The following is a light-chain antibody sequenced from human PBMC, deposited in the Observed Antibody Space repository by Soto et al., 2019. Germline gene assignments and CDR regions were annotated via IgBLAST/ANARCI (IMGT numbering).Light chain of an antibody. CDR3: QQYGSSPLT. J-gene: IGKJ4*01. CDR1: QSVSSSY. CDR2: GAS. V-gene: IGKV3-20*01. Sequence: EIVLTQSPGTLSVSPGDRATLSFRASQSVSSSYLAWYQQQPGQAPRLLIYGASSRATGIPDRFSGSGSGTDFTLTISRLEPEEFAVYYCQQYGSSPLTVGGGNKVDIK.